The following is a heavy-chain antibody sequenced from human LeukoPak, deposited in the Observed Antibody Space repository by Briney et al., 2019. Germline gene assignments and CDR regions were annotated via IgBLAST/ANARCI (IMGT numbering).Heavy chain of an antibody. D-gene: IGHD2-15*01. V-gene: IGHV4-4*07. CDR1: GGSISSYY. CDR3: AREGGDPRWPDP. CDR2: INTSGST. Sequence: SETLSLTCTVSGGSISSYYWTWIRQSAGKGLEWIGRINTSGSTNYNPSLRSRVTMSVNTSKNQFSLNLTSVTAADTAAYSCAREGGDPRWPDPWGQGTLVTVSS. J-gene: IGHJ5*02.